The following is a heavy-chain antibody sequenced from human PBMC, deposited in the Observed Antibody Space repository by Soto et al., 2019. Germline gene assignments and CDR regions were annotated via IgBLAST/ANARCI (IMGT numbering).Heavy chain of an antibody. CDR2: ISAYNGNT. CDR3: SVLLRLPFDI. V-gene: IGHV1-18*04. J-gene: IGHJ3*02. Sequence: ASVKVSCNASGYTFSRYGITWVRQAPGQGLEWMGWISAYNGNTNYAQNFQGRVTMTTDTSPSTAYMELRSLRSDDTAVYYCSVLLRLPFDICGQGTMVTVSS. CDR1: GYTFSRYG. D-gene: IGHD2-15*01.